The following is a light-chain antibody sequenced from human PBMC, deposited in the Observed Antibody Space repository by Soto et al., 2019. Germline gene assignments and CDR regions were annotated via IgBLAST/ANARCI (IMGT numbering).Light chain of an antibody. CDR1: QDIKND. Sequence: AIQMTQAPSSLSASVTDRVPITCRASQDIKNDLGWYQQKPGKAPELLIYAASSLQSGVPSRFSGSGSGTHFTLTISSLQPEDVATYYCLHDYSFPWTFGQGTKVDIK. CDR3: LHDYSFPWT. CDR2: AAS. J-gene: IGKJ1*01. V-gene: IGKV1-6*01.